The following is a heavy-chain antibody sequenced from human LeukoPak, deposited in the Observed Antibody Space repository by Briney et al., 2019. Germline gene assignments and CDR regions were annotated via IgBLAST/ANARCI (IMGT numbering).Heavy chain of an antibody. CDR2: ISGSGGST. CDR3: AKDPITLLDAFDI. V-gene: IGHV3-23*01. J-gene: IGHJ3*02. Sequence: GGSLRLSCAASGFTFSIYAMNWVRQAPGKGLEWVSAISGSGGSTYYAGSVKGRFTISRDNSKNTLYLQMNSLRAEDTAVYYCAKDPITLLDAFDIWGQGTMVTVSS. CDR1: GFTFSIYA. D-gene: IGHD5-12*01.